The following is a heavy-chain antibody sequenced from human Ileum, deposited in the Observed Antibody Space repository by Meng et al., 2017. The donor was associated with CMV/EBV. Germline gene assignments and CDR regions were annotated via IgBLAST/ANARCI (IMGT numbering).Heavy chain of an antibody. Sequence: GESLKISCEASGFSFKDYGMSWVRQAPGRGLEWVSGFRGSGGATFYADSVKGRFSISRDTSTSALFLQMDSLGAEDTAVYYCAKDGSRSSSWQWFDSWGQGTLVTVSS. J-gene: IGHJ5*01. CDR3: AKDGSRSSSWQWFDS. CDR1: GFSFKDYG. D-gene: IGHD2-2*01. V-gene: IGHV3-23*01. CDR2: FRGSGGAT.